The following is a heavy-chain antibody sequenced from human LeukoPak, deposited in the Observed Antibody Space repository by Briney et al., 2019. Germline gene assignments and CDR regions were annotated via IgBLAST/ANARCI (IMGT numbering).Heavy chain of an antibody. CDR2: IYTGGST. D-gene: IGHD6-13*01. Sequence: SETLSLTCTVSGGSISGYYWSWIRQPAGKGLEWIGRIYTGGSTNYHPSLKSRLTMSAETSKNQSSLKLNSVTAADTAVYYCARSLGYSSSFVREGWFDRWGQGALVTVSS. V-gene: IGHV4-4*07. CDR1: GGSISGYY. CDR3: ARSLGYSSSFVREGWFDR. J-gene: IGHJ5*02.